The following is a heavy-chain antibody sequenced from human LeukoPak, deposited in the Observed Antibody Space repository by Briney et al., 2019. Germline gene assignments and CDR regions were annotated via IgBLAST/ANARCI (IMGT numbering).Heavy chain of an antibody. Sequence: SETLSLTCTVSGGSISSGDYYWSWIRQPPGKGLEWIGYIYHSGSTYYNPSLKSRVTISVDRSKNQFSLKLSSVTAADTAVYYCARMSKVGATGYWGQGTLVTVSS. CDR2: IYHSGST. D-gene: IGHD1-26*01. CDR3: ARMSKVGATGY. CDR1: GGSISSGDYY. J-gene: IGHJ4*02. V-gene: IGHV4-30-2*01.